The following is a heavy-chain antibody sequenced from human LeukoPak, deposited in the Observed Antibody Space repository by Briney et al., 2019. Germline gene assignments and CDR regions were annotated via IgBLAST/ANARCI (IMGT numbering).Heavy chain of an antibody. J-gene: IGHJ4*02. CDR1: GFPFSSYS. V-gene: IGHV3-21*01. Sequence: GGSLRLSCAASGFPFSSYSMNWVRQAPGKGLEWVSSISSDSSYIYYPESLKGRFTISRDNTKNSLYLQMNSLRAEDTAVYYCARDYSGYSNYWGQGTLVTVSS. CDR2: ISSDSSYI. D-gene: IGHD4-11*01. CDR3: ARDYSGYSNY.